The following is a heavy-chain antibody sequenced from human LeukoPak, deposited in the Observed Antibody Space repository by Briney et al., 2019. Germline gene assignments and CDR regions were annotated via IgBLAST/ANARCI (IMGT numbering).Heavy chain of an antibody. V-gene: IGHV1-2*02. J-gene: IGHJ4*02. Sequence: GASVKVSCKASGYTFTGYYMHWVRQAPGQGLEWMGWINPNSGSTNYAQKFQGRVTTTRDTSISTAYMELSRLRSDDTAVYYCARDPYCDGSGYPLYYFRLGGKGTVVSVSS. D-gene: IGHD3-22*01. CDR1: GYTFTGYY. CDR2: INPNSGST. CDR3: ARDPYCDGSGYPLYYFRL.